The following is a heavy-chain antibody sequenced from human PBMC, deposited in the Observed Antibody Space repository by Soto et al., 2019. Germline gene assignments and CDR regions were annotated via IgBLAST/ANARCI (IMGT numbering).Heavy chain of an antibody. D-gene: IGHD4-17*01. V-gene: IGHV3-7*05. Sequence: EVHLVESGGGLVQPGGSLRLSCAASGFTFSSYWMTWVRQAPGKGLEWVANIKQDGGAKYYVDSVKGRFTISRDNAKNSLYLQMNSLRAEDAAVYYCAKAIYGCNSDVGYWGQGTLVTVSS. CDR3: AKAIYGCNSDVGY. J-gene: IGHJ4*02. CDR1: GFTFSSYW. CDR2: IKQDGGAK.